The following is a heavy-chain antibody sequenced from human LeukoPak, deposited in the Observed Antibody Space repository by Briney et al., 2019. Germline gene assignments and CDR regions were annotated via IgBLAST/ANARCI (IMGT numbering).Heavy chain of an antibody. CDR3: ARGRGSSRYYFDY. D-gene: IGHD1-26*01. CDR1: GFTFGSYA. V-gene: IGHV3-23*01. Sequence: GGSLRLSCAASGFTFGSYAMGWVRQAPGKGLEWVSAVSASGPNTYYADSVKGRFTVSRDNSKNTLYLQMSSLRAGDTAVYYCARGRGSSRYYFDYWGRGTLVTVSS. J-gene: IGHJ4*02. CDR2: VSASGPNT.